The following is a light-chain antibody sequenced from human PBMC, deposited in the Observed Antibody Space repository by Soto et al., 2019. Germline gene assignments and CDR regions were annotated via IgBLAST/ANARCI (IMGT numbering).Light chain of an antibody. CDR1: QSVSSD. Sequence: DIVLTQSPATLSLSPGERATLSCRASQSVSSDFAWYQQKPGQAPRPLIYDASNRDTGIPARFSGSGSGTAFTLTLTSLYAAALADYYCTHPHNFGHGTKVDVK. J-gene: IGKJ1*01. CDR2: DAS. CDR3: THPHN. V-gene: IGKV3-11*01.